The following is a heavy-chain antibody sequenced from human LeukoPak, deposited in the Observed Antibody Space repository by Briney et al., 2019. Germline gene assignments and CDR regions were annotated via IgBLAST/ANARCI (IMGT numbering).Heavy chain of an antibody. V-gene: IGHV3-53*01. CDR2: IYPGGTT. J-gene: IGHJ3*02. Sequence: AGGSLRLSCVASGFTVSSNYMSWVRQAPGKGPECVSVIYPGGTTYYADSVKGRFTISRDDSKNTLYLQMNSLRAEDTAVYYCARDILPQGPDAFDIWGQGTMVTVSS. CDR1: GFTVSSNY. CDR3: ARDILPQGPDAFDI.